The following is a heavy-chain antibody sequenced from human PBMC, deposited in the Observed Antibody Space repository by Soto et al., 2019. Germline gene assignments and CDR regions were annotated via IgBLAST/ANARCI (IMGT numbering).Heavy chain of an antibody. D-gene: IGHD6-19*01. V-gene: IGHV4-39*01. Sequence: PSETLSLTCTVSGGSISSSSYYWGWIRQPPGKGLEWIGSIYYSGSTYYNPSLKSRVTISVDTSKNQFSLKLSSVTAADTAVYYCASTVAVPLGYFDYWGQGTLVTVSS. CDR3: ASTVAVPLGYFDY. CDR1: GGSISSSSYY. CDR2: IYYSGST. J-gene: IGHJ4*02.